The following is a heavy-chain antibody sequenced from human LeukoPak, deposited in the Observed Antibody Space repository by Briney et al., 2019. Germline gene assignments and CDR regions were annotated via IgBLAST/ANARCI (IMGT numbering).Heavy chain of an antibody. CDR3: ARDFAEYDFWSGQSFDY. D-gene: IGHD3-3*01. V-gene: IGHV3-48*03. J-gene: IGHJ4*02. Sequence: GGSLRLSCAASGFTFSSYEMNWVRQAPGKGLEWVSYISSSGSTIYYADSVKGRFTISRDNAKNSLYLQMNSLRAEDTAVYYCARDFAEYDFWSGQSFDYWGQGTLVTVSS. CDR2: ISSSGSTI. CDR1: GFTFSSYE.